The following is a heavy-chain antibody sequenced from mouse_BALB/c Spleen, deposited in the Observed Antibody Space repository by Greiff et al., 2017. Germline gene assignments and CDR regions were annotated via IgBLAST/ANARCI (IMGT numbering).Heavy chain of an antibody. CDR1: GFTFSSYA. J-gene: IGHJ3*01. Sequence: EVKLQESGGGLVKPGGSLKLSCAASGFTFSSYAMSWVRQSPEKRLEWVAEISSGGSYTYYPDTVTGRFTISRDNAKNTLYLEMSSLRSEDTAMYYCARDRDDGYYRRFAYWGQGTLVTVSA. D-gene: IGHD2-3*01. CDR2: ISSGGSYT. CDR3: ARDRDDGYYRRFAY. V-gene: IGHV5-9-4*01.